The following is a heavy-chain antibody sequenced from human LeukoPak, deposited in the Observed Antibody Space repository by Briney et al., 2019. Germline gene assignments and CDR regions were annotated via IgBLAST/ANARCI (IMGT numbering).Heavy chain of an antibody. D-gene: IGHD6-19*01. CDR1: GFTFSSYW. Sequence: PGGSLRLSCAASGFTFSSYWMHWVRQAPGKGLVWVSRINSDGSSTSYADSVKGRFTISRDNAKNTLYLQMNSLRAEDTAVYYCARGPLGIAVAGRPYNWFDPWGQGTLVTVSS. J-gene: IGHJ5*02. V-gene: IGHV3-74*01. CDR2: INSDGSST. CDR3: ARGPLGIAVAGRPYNWFDP.